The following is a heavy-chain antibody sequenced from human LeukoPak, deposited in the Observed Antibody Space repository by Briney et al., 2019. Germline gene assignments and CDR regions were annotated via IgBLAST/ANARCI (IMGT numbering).Heavy chain of an antibody. CDR2: ISYDGSNK. D-gene: IGHD6-13*01. Sequence: GGSLRLSCAASGFTFSSYAMHWVHQAPGKGLEWVAVISYDGSNKYYADSVKGRFTISRDNSKNTLYLQMNSLRAEDTAVYYCARDRVLSSSWQGNGYYYGMDVWGKGTTVTVSS. V-gene: IGHV3-30*04. CDR3: ARDRVLSSSWQGNGYYYGMDV. J-gene: IGHJ6*04. CDR1: GFTFSSYA.